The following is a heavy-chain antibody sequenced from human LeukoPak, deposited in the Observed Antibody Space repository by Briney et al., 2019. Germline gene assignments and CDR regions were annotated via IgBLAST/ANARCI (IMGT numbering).Heavy chain of an antibody. CDR1: GFTFHDYA. J-gene: IGHJ4*02. D-gene: IGHD5-18*01. CDR2: FSWNSGIL. Sequence: GGSLRLSCAASGFTFHDYAMPWVRQAPGKGLEWVSGFSWNSGILGYADSVKGRFTISRDNAKNSLYLQMNSLRAEDTALYYCAKGREYSYGRFDSWGQGTLVTVSS. V-gene: IGHV3-9*01. CDR3: AKGREYSYGRFDS.